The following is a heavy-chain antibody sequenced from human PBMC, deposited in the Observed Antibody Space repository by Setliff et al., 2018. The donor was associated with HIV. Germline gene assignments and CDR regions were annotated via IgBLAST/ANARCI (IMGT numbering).Heavy chain of an antibody. J-gene: IGHJ5*02. Sequence: ASVKVSCKASGGTFSSYAISWVRQAPGQGLEWMGGIIPIFRTAHYAQEFQGRVTITADEPTSTAYMELSSLRFEDTAVYYCAREFIPVMYARQGGRFDPWGQGTLVTVSS. CDR2: IIPIFRTA. D-gene: IGHD2-8*01. CDR1: GGTFSSYA. CDR3: AREFIPVMYARQGGRFDP. V-gene: IGHV1-69*13.